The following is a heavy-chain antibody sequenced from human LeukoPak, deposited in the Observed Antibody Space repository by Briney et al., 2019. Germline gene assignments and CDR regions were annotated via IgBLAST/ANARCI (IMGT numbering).Heavy chain of an antibody. D-gene: IGHD2-2*01. Sequence: GGFLRLSCAASGFTFSSYWMSWVRQAPGKGLEWVANIKQDGSEKYYVDSVKGRFTISRDNAKNSLYLQMNSLRAEDTAVYYCARDTVVVPAAIRNYYYYYGMDVWGQGTTVTVSS. CDR2: IKQDGSEK. V-gene: IGHV3-7*01. J-gene: IGHJ6*02. CDR3: ARDTVVVPAAIRNYYYYYGMDV. CDR1: GFTFSSYW.